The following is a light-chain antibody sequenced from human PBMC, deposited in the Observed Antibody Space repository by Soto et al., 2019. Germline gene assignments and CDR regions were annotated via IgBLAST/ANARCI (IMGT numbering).Light chain of an antibody. CDR2: AAS. J-gene: IGKJ5*01. CDR1: EDISTW. CDR3: QQSYSTSPT. Sequence: DIQMTQSPSSVSASVGDRVTITCRSSEDISTWLAWYQQKPGKAPKLLIYAASSLQSGVPSRFSGSGSGTDFTLTISSLQPEDFATYYCQQSYSTSPTFGQGTRLEI. V-gene: IGKV1-12*01.